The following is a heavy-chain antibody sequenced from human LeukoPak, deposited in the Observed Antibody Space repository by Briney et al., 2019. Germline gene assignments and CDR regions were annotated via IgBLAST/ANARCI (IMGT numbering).Heavy chain of an antibody. CDR2: ISSNGGST. V-gene: IGHV3-64*01. J-gene: IGHJ4*02. Sequence: GGSLRLSCTASGFIFDSYWMGWVRQAPGKGLEYVSAISSNGGSTYYANSVKGRFTISRDNSKNTLYLQMGSLRAEDMAVYYCARFRDGYNEYYFDYWGQGTLVTVSS. CDR1: GFIFDSYW. CDR3: ARFRDGYNEYYFDY. D-gene: IGHD5-24*01.